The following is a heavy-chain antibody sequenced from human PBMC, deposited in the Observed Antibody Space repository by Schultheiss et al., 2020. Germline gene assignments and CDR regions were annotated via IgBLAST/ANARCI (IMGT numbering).Heavy chain of an antibody. D-gene: IGHD6-13*01. J-gene: IGHJ5*02. CDR3: ARQDGAAAGTRWFDP. CDR2: IYPGDSDT. V-gene: IGHV5-51*01. Sequence: GGSLRLSCKGSGYSFTSYWIGWVRQMSGKGLEWMGIIYPGDSDTRYSPSFQGQVTISADKSINTAYLQWSSLKASDTAMYYCARQDGAAAGTRWFDPWGQGTLVTVSS. CDR1: GYSFTSYW.